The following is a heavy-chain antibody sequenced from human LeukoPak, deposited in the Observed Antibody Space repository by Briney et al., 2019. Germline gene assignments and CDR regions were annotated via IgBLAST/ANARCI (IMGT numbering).Heavy chain of an antibody. CDR3: ARVGGCTGGSCYNGMDV. CDR2: IIPIFGTA. J-gene: IGHJ6*02. CDR1: GGTFSSYA. V-gene: IGHV1-69*13. D-gene: IGHD2-15*01. Sequence: SVKVSCKASGGTFSSYAISWVRQAPGQGLEWMGGIIPIFGTANYAQKFQGRVTITADESTSTAYMELSSLGSDDTAVYYCARVGGCTGGSCYNGMDVWGQGTTVTVSS.